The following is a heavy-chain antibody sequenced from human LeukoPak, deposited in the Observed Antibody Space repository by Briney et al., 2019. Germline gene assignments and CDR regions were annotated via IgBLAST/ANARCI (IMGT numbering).Heavy chain of an antibody. V-gene: IGHV1-69*13. Sequence: ASVKVSSKASGGTFSSYAISWVRQAPGQGLEWMGGIIPIFGTVNYAQKFQGRVTITADESTSTAYMELSSLRSEDTAVYYCARLSPSIAARRPIYYFDYWGQGTLVTVSS. D-gene: IGHD6-6*01. J-gene: IGHJ4*02. CDR3: ARLSPSIAARRPIYYFDY. CDR2: IIPIFGTV. CDR1: GGTFSSYA.